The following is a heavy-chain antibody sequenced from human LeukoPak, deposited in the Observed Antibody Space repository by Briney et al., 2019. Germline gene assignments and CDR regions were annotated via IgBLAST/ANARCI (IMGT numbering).Heavy chain of an antibody. CDR2: ISAYNGNT. CDR1: GYTFTSYG. Sequence: ASVKVSCKASGYTFTSYGISWVRQAPGQGLEWMGWISAYNGNTNYAQKLQGRVTMTTDTSTSTAYMELRSLRSDDTAVYYCARIGLEGFSLEYDYYDSSGYLFDYWGQGTLVTVSS. CDR3: ARIGLEGFSLEYDYYDSSGYLFDY. V-gene: IGHV1-18*01. J-gene: IGHJ4*02. D-gene: IGHD3-22*01.